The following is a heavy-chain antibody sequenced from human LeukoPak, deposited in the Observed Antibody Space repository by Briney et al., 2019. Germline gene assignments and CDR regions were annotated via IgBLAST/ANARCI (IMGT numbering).Heavy chain of an antibody. CDR2: ITDSGRKT. Sequence: PGGSLRLSCAASGLTFSNYAMNWVRQASGKGLEWVSGITDSGRKTYYADSVKGRFTISRDDVKNMLYLQMNSLRVEDTGLYYCSTVEHFWGQGTLVTVSS. D-gene: IGHD1-1*01. J-gene: IGHJ4*02. CDR1: GLTFSNYA. CDR3: STVEHF. V-gene: IGHV3-23*01.